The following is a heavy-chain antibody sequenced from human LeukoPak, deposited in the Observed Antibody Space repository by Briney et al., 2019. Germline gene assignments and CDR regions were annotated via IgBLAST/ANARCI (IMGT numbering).Heavy chain of an antibody. V-gene: IGHV3-30-3*01. J-gene: IGHJ5*02. CDR3: ARARGLLWIGEFHT. CDR2: ISYDGSNK. CDR1: GFTFSSYA. Sequence: GGSLRLFCAASGFTFSSYAMHWVRQAPGKGLEWVAVISYDGSNKYYADSVKGRFTISRDNSKNTLYLQMNSLRAEDTAVYYCARARGLLWIGEFHTWGQGTLVTVSS. D-gene: IGHD3-10*01.